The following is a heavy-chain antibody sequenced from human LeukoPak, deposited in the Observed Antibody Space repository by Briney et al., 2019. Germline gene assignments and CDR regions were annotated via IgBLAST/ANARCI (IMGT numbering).Heavy chain of an antibody. J-gene: IGHJ3*02. CDR1: GFTFSTYW. CDR2: IKQDGSEK. D-gene: IGHD6-19*01. Sequence: GGSLRLSCAASGFTFSTYWMSWVRQAPGKGLEWVANIKQDGSEKYYVDSVEGRFTISRDNAKNSLYLQMHSLRAEDTAVYYCARAGFYSSGDAFDIWGQGTMVTVSS. CDR3: ARAGFYSSGDAFDI. V-gene: IGHV3-7*05.